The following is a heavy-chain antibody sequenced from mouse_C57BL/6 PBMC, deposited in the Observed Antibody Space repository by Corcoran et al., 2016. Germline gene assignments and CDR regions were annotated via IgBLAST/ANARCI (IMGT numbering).Heavy chain of an antibody. D-gene: IGHD1-1*01. CDR1: GYTFTDYY. V-gene: IGHV1-26*01. CDR2: INPNNGGT. J-gene: IGHJ3*01. CDR3: ARLSRDGSSLAWFAY. Sequence: EVQLQQSGPELVKPGASVKISCKASGYTFTDYYMNWVKQSHGKSLEWIGDINPNNGGTSYNQKFKGKATLTVDKSSSTAYMELRSLTSEDSAVYYCARLSRDGSSLAWFAYWGQGTLVTVS.